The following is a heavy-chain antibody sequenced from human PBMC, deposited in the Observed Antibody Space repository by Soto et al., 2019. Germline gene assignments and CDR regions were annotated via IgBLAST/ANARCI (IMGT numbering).Heavy chain of an antibody. CDR3: AKGIAAAGNFDY. CDR2: IYYSGST. J-gene: IGHJ4*02. Sequence: SETLSLTCTVSGGSISSYYWSWIRQPPGKGLEWIGYIYYSGSTNYNPSLKSRVTISVDTSKNQFSLKLSSVTAADTAVYYCAKGIAAAGNFDYWGQGTLVTVSS. CDR1: GGSISSYY. D-gene: IGHD6-13*01. V-gene: IGHV4-59*01.